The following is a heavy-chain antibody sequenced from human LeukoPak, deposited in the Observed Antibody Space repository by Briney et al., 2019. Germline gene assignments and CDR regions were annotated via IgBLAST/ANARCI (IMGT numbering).Heavy chain of an antibody. CDR2: IYYSGST. CDR3: AREYLPPMAVVVTALDWFDP. Sequence: SETLSLTCTVSGGSISSSSYYWGWIRQPPGKGLEWIGSIYYSGSTYYKPSLKSRVTISVDTSKNQFSLKLSSVTAADTAVYYCAREYLPPMAVVVTALDWFDPWGQGTLVTVSS. J-gene: IGHJ5*02. CDR1: GGSISSSSYY. V-gene: IGHV4-39*07. D-gene: IGHD2-21*02.